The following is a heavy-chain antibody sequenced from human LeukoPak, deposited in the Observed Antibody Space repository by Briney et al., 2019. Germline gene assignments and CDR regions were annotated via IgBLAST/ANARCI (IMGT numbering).Heavy chain of an antibody. D-gene: IGHD2-2*01. Sequence: SVKVSCKASGGTFSSYTISWVRQAPGQGLEWMGGIIPIFGTANYAQKFQGRVTITADESTSTAYMELSSLRSEDTAVYYCARRAVVGYCSSTSCYEHWGQGTLVTVSS. CDR3: ARRAVVGYCSSTSCYEH. CDR2: IIPIFGTA. CDR1: GGTFSSYT. J-gene: IGHJ4*02. V-gene: IGHV1-69*13.